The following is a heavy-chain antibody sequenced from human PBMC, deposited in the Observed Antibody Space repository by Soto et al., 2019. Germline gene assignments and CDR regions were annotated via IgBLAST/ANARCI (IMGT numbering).Heavy chain of an antibody. Sequence: GGSLRLSCAASGFTFSSYAMSWVRQAPGKGLEWVSAISGSGGSPYYADSVKGRFTISRDNSKNTLYLQMNSLRAEDTAVYYCARYSSSWPIYYYMDVWGKGTTVTVSS. CDR1: GFTFSSYA. CDR3: ARYSSSWPIYYYMDV. D-gene: IGHD6-13*01. V-gene: IGHV3-23*01. J-gene: IGHJ6*03. CDR2: ISGSGGSP.